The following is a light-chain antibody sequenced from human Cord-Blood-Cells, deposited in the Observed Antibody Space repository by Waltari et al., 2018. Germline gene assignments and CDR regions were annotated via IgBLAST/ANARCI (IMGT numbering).Light chain of an antibody. CDR3: CSYAGSYTRYV. CDR2: DVS. Sequence: QSALTQPHSVSGSPGPSVTISCTETSSDVGGYNYVPWYQQPPGKAPKLLSYDVSTRPSGVPYRFSGSKSGNTASFTISVLQAEDEADYYCCSYAGSYTRYVFGTGTKVTVL. CDR1: SSDVGGYNY. J-gene: IGLJ1*01. V-gene: IGLV2-11*01.